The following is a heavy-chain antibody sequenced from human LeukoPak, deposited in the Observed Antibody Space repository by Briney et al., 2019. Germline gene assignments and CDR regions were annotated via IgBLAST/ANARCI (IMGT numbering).Heavy chain of an antibody. CDR3: TTDIWAYCGGDCYSRYFQH. CDR1: GFTFSSYA. Sequence: PGGSLRLSCAASGFTFSSYAMSWVRQAPGKGLEWVSAISGSGGSTYYADSVKGRFTISRDNSKNTLYLQMNSLKTEDTAVYYCTTDIWAYCGGDCYSRYFQHWGQGTLVTVSS. CDR2: ISGSGGST. J-gene: IGHJ1*01. D-gene: IGHD2-21*01. V-gene: IGHV3-23*01.